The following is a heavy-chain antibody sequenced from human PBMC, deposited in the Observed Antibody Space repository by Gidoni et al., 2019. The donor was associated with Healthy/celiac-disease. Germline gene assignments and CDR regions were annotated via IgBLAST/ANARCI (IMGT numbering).Heavy chain of an antibody. CDR1: GFTFSRYW. CDR2: IKQDGSEK. D-gene: IGHD2-8*01. J-gene: IGHJ4*02. CDR3: ARVFIGTKTNYFDY. V-gene: IGHV3-7*01. Sequence: EVQLVESGGGLVQPGGSLRLSCAASGFTFSRYWMSWVRQAQGKGLEWVANIKQDGSEKYYVDSVKGRFTISRDNAKNSLYLQMNSLRAEDTAVYYCARVFIGTKTNYFDYWGQGTLVTVSS.